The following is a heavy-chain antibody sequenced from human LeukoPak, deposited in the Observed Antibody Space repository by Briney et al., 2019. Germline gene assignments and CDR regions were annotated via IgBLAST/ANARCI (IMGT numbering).Heavy chain of an antibody. Sequence: SQTLSLTCTVSAPSLSMYSSSWIRHPAGDGLEWIGPTYTSGSTNYNPSLKGRVTMSVDTSKNQSSLKLSSLTAADTAVYYCARDVATVTTRALYYYGMDVWGQGTTVTVSS. J-gene: IGHJ6*02. V-gene: IGHV4-4*07. CDR2: TYTSGST. D-gene: IGHD4-17*01. CDR3: ARDVATVTTRALYYYGMDV. CDR1: APSLSMYS.